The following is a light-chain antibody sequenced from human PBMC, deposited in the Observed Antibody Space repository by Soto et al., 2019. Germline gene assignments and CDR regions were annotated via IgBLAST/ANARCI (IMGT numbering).Light chain of an antibody. J-gene: IGKJ1*01. CDR3: QQYDTYST. V-gene: IGKV1-5*01. Sequence: DIQMTQSPSTLSASVGDRVTITCRASQSISNWLAWYHQKPGKTPNLLIYDASNLGSGVPSRFSGSGSGTEFTLTISSLQPDDFATYYCQQYDTYSTFGQGTKVDIK. CDR1: QSISNW. CDR2: DAS.